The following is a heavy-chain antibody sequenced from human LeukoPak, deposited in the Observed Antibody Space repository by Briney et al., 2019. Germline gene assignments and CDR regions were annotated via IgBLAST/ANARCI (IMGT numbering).Heavy chain of an antibody. CDR2: ISYDGSNK. D-gene: IGHD3-9*01. Sequence: PGGSLRLSCAAAGFTFSSYGRHWVRQAPGKGLEWVAVISYDGSNKYYADSVKGRFTISRDNSKNTLYLQMNSLRAEDTAVYYCAKDTLYYDILTGYYRGYYGMDVWGQGTTVTVSS. V-gene: IGHV3-30*18. J-gene: IGHJ6*02. CDR1: GFTFSSYG. CDR3: AKDTLYYDILTGYYRGYYGMDV.